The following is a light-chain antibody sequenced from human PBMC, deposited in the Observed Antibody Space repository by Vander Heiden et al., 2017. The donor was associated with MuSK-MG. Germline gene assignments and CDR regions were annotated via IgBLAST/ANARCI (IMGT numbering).Light chain of an antibody. CDR2: AAS. Sequence: DIQMTQSPSSVSASVGDRVTITCRASQGIATWLAWYQRKPGKAPKLLIYAASSLQSGVPSRFSGNGSGTDFTLTISSLQPEDFATYYCQQANSFPITFGGGTKVDIK. J-gene: IGKJ4*01. CDR1: QGIATW. CDR3: QQANSFPIT. V-gene: IGKV1D-12*01.